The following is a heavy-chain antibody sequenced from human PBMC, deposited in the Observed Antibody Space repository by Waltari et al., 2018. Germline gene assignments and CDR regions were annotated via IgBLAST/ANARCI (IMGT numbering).Heavy chain of an antibody. CDR3: TKMASRWRDAFDI. D-gene: IGHD6-19*01. V-gene: IGHV3-9*01. Sequence: EVQLVESGGALVQPGRSLRLSCQASGFIFDDYAIHWVRQAPGGGLEGVAGIACNGVIDYADSVEGRFTISRDSANKSLYLQMNSLRVEDTAFYYCTKMASRWRDAFDIWGHGTMVTVSS. J-gene: IGHJ3*02. CDR1: GFIFDDYA. CDR2: IACNGVI.